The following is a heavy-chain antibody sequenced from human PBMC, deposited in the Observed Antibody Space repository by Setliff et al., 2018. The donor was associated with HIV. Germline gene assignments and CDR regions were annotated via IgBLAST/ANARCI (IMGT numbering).Heavy chain of an antibody. CDR3: AKDLHPGYFDD. CDR1: GGSISGYH. CDR2: IHSSGST. J-gene: IGHJ4*01. V-gene: IGHV4-4*07. Sequence: PSETLSLTCTVSGGSISGYHWSWIRQPAVKGLEWIGRIHSSGSTSYNPSLKSRVTMSVDAPKNQFSLKVNSVTAADTAVYYCAKDLHPGYFDDWGHGTLVTVSS.